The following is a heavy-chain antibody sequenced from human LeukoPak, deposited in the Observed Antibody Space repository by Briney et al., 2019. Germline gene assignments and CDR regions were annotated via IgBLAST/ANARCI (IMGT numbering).Heavy chain of an antibody. CDR1: GFSFSTYG. CDR2: ISGSAAGGGT. J-gene: IGHJ6*02. D-gene: IGHD3-16*01. V-gene: IGHV3-23*01. Sequence: GGSLRLSCAASGFSFSTYGMSWVRQAPGKGLDWVSAISGSAAGGGTYYAGSVKGRFTIARDNSQNTLYLQMSSLRAEDTAVYYCAKTRGHDMDVWGQGTTVIVSS. CDR3: AKTRGHDMDV.